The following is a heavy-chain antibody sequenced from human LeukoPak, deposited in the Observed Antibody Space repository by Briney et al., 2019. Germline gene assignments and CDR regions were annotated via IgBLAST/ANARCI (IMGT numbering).Heavy chain of an antibody. CDR3: ARQGDSGSYYLKYYYYYGMDV. D-gene: IGHD1-26*01. J-gene: IGHJ6*02. CDR2: IYYSGST. V-gene: IGHV4-39*01. CDR1: GGSISSGSYY. Sequence: SETLSLTCTVSGGSISSGSYYWGWIRQPPGKGLEWIGSIYYSGSTYYNPSLKSRVTISVDTSKNQFSLKLSSVTAADTAVYYCARQGDSGSYYLKYYYYYGMDVWGQGTTVTVSS.